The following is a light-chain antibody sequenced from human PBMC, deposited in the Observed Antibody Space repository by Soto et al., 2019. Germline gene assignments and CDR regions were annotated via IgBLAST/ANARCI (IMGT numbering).Light chain of an antibody. J-gene: IGLJ1*01. Sequence: QSALTQPASVSGSPGQSIIISCTGTSSDVGGYNYVSWYQQHPGKAPKLMTYDVSAGPSGVSNRFSGSKSGNTASLTISGLQAEDEADYYCSSFSTTTTLVFGTGTKLTVL. V-gene: IGLV2-14*03. CDR3: SSFSTTTTLV. CDR1: SSDVGGYNY. CDR2: DVS.